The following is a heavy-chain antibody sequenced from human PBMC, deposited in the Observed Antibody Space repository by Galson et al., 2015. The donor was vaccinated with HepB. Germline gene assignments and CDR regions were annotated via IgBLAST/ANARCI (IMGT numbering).Heavy chain of an antibody. V-gene: IGHV3-9*01. CDR3: AQDLTYYYGSGSYFVGMDV. CDR2: ISWNSDFT. J-gene: IGHJ6*02. D-gene: IGHD3-10*01. CDR1: GFTFEDYA. Sequence: SLRLSCAASGFTFEDYAMHWVRRVPGKGLEWVSGISWNSDFTGYADSVRGRFTISRDNAKYSLYLQMNSLRADDTALYYCAQDLTYYYGSGSYFVGMDVWGQGTTVTVSS.